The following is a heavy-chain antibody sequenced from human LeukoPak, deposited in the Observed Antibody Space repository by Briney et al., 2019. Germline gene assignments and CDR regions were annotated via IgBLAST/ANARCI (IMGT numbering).Heavy chain of an antibody. V-gene: IGHV3-30*02. Sequence: GGSLRLSCAASRFTFSSCGMHWVRQAPGKGLEWVAFIRSDGNNKHYADSVKGRFTISRDNSKDTLFLQMDSLRGEDTALYYCARDAGACTSYYYFDYWGQGTLVTVSS. CDR2: IRSDGNNK. D-gene: IGHD1-26*01. CDR1: RFTFSSCG. J-gene: IGHJ4*02. CDR3: ARDAGACTSYYYFDY.